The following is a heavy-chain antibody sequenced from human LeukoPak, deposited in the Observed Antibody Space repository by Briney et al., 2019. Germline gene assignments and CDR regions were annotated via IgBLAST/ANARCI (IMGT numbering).Heavy chain of an antibody. V-gene: IGHV1-69*04. CDR2: IIPILGIA. Sequence: ASVKVSCKASGGTFSSYAISWVRQAPGQGLEWMGRIIPILGIANYAQKFQGRVTITADKSTSTAYMELSSLRSEDTAVYYCASQLAYCGGDCYSIDHWGQGTLVTVSS. CDR3: ASQLAYCGGDCYSIDH. J-gene: IGHJ4*02. CDR1: GGTFSSYA. D-gene: IGHD2-21*02.